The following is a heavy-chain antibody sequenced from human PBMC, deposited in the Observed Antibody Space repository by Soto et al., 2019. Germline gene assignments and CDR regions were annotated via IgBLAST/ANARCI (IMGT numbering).Heavy chain of an antibody. V-gene: IGHV3-21*01. CDR1: GFTFSSYS. Sequence: GGSLRLSCAASGFTFSSYSMNSARQAPGKGLEWVSSISGSGNYTHYADFLRGRFTISRDNAKTSLYLQMNSLRAEDTAVYYCAREGINNYNEYYFDSWGQGTVVTVSS. D-gene: IGHD4-4*01. J-gene: IGHJ4*02. CDR2: ISGSGNYT. CDR3: AREGINNYNEYYFDS.